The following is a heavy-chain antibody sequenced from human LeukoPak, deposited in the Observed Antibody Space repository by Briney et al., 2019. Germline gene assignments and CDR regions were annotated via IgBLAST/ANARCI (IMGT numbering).Heavy chain of an antibody. D-gene: IGHD1-26*01. Sequence: GGSLRLSCAVSGSTSSRNFMSWVRQTPEKGLEWVANIDQDGSEKNYVDSVKGRFAISRDNAKNSLFLQMNSLRAEDTAIYYCASGAGWESGYWGQGTLVTVSS. CDR3: ASGAGWESGY. J-gene: IGHJ4*02. V-gene: IGHV3-7*01. CDR1: GSTSSRNF. CDR2: IDQDGSEK.